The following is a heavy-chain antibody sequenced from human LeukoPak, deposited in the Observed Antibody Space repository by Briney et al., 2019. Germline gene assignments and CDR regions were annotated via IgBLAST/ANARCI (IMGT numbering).Heavy chain of an antibody. CDR3: AKDIGSGLYHYYYMDV. D-gene: IGHD3-10*01. Sequence: GGSLRLSCAASGFTFSSYSMNWVRQAPGKGLVWVSRINSDGSRTSYADPVKGRFTISRDNAKNTLYLQMNSLRAEDTALYYCAKDIGSGLYHYYYMDVWGKGTTVTISS. V-gene: IGHV3-74*01. J-gene: IGHJ6*03. CDR1: GFTFSSYS. CDR2: INSDGSRT.